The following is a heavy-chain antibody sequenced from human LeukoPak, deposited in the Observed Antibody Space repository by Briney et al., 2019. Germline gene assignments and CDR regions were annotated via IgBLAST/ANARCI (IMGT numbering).Heavy chain of an antibody. J-gene: IGHJ2*01. CDR3: ARHGGFYDFWSAITKYYFDL. Sequence: SETLSLTCAVSGYSISSGYYCAWIRQPPGKGLEWIGSIYHSGSTDYNTSHKSRVTISIDTSKNQFSLKLSSVTAADTAVYYCARHGGFYDFWSAITKYYFDLWGRGTLVTVSS. D-gene: IGHD3-3*01. V-gene: IGHV4-38-2*01. CDR2: IYHSGST. CDR1: GYSISSGYY.